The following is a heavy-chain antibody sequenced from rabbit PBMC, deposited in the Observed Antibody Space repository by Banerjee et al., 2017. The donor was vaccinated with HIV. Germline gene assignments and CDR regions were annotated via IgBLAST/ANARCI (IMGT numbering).Heavy chain of an antibody. CDR3: ARDLAGVIGWNFNF. D-gene: IGHD4-1*01. J-gene: IGHJ4*01. Sequence: QEQLVESGGGLVKPEGSLTLTCKASGFDLSSYYYMCWVRQAPGKGLELIACIYTSSGGTYYASWVNGRFSISRENTQNTVSLQMTSLTAADTATYFCARDLAGVIGWNFNFWGPGTLVTVS. V-gene: IGHV1S43*01. CDR2: IYTSSGGT. CDR1: GFDLSSYYY.